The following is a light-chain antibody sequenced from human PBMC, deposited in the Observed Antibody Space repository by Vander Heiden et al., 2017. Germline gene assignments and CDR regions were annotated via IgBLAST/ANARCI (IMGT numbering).Light chain of an antibody. V-gene: IGLV2-14*01. J-gene: IGLJ2*01. CDR1: SSDVGGYNY. CDR2: DVT. CDR3: SSYTTISTLV. Sequence: QSALTQPASMSGSPGQSITISCTGSSSDVGGYNYLSWYQQHPGKAPKLIIYDVTKRPSGVSNRFSASKSGNTASLTISGLQAEDEADYYCSSYTTISTLVFGGGTKLTVL.